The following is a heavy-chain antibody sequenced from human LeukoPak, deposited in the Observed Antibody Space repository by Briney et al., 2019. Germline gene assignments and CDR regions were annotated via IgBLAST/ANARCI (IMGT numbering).Heavy chain of an antibody. CDR3: AKGRGWEASYYYYYMDV. CDR1: GFTFSSYG. J-gene: IGHJ6*03. D-gene: IGHD1-26*01. Sequence: GGTLRLSCAASGFTFSSYGMNWVRQAPGKGLVWVSRINSDGSSTSYADSVKGRFTISRDNAKNTLYLQMNSLRAEDTAVYYCAKGRGWEASYYYYYMDVWGKGTTVTISS. CDR2: INSDGSST. V-gene: IGHV3-74*01.